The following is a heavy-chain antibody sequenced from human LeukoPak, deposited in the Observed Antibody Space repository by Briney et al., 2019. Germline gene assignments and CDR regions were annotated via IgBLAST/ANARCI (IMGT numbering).Heavy chain of an antibody. J-gene: IGHJ4*02. CDR1: GFTFSNYG. D-gene: IGHD6-6*01. CDR3: AKLQYLEDRPDPPFDY. CDR2: IRYDGDNQ. V-gene: IGHV3-30*02. Sequence: GGSLRLSCAASGFTFSNYGMHWVRQAPGKGLEWVAFIRYDGDNQYYADSVKGRFTISRDNSKNTLYLQMNSLRPEDTAVYYCAKLQYLEDRPDPPFDYWGQGTLVTVSS.